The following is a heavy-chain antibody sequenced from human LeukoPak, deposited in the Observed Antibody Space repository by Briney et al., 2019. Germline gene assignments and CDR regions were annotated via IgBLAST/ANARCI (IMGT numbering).Heavy chain of an antibody. Sequence: SQTLSLTCTVSGGSISSGDYYWSWIRQPPGKGLEWIGYIYYSGSTNYNPSLKSRVTISVDTSKNQFSLKLSSVTAADTAVYYCARGGPPTVTRFDYWGQGTLVTVSS. CDR3: ARGGPPTVTRFDY. D-gene: IGHD4-17*01. V-gene: IGHV4-61*08. CDR2: IYYSGST. CDR1: GGSISSGDYY. J-gene: IGHJ4*02.